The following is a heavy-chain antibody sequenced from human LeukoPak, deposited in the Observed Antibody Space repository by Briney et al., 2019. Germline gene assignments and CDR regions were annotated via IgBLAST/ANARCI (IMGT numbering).Heavy chain of an antibody. CDR2: IRSKLYGETT. J-gene: IGHJ4*02. CDR1: GINFGGYA. D-gene: IGHD4-23*01. V-gene: IGHV3-49*04. CDR3: TSYGGRTFDY. Sequence: PGRSLRLSCTASGINFGGYAMSWVRQAPGKGLEWVAFIRSKLYGETTEYAASVKGRFTVSRDDSKSIAYLQMNSLKAEDTGVYYCTSYGGRTFDYWGQGTLVTVSP.